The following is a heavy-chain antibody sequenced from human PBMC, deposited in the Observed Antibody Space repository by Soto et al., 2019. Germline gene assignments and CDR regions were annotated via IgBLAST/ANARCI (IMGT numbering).Heavy chain of an antibody. V-gene: IGHV1-69*13. Sequence: SVRVSCKASGGTFSSYAISWVRQAPGQGLEWMGGIIPIFGTANYAQKFQGRVTITADESTSTAYMELSSLRSEDTAVYYCARDGMAYDILTGILKGDYFYGMDVWGQRTMVTASS. CDR3: ARDGMAYDILTGILKGDYFYGMDV. D-gene: IGHD3-9*01. CDR1: GGTFSSYA. CDR2: IIPIFGTA. J-gene: IGHJ6*02.